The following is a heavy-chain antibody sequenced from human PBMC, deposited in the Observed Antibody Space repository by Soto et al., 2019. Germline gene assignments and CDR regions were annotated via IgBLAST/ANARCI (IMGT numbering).Heavy chain of an antibody. V-gene: IGHV4-34*01. CDR2: INHSGST. D-gene: IGHD2-15*01. J-gene: IGHJ5*02. Sequence: SETLSLTCAVYGGTFRGYYWSWIRQTPGKGLEWIGEINHSGSTNYNPSLKSRVTISVDTSKNQFSLKLSSVTAADTAVYYCARVNYCSGGSCSPGVFWFDPWGQGTLVTVSS. CDR3: ARVNYCSGGSCSPGVFWFDP. CDR1: GGTFRGYY.